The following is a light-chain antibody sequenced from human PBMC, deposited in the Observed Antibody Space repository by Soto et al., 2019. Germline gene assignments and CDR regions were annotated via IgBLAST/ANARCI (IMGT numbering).Light chain of an antibody. CDR3: QQYGDSPPT. CDR2: VTY. V-gene: IGKV3-20*01. J-gene: IGKJ1*01. Sequence: EIVLTQSPGTLSLSPGESATLSCRASQSVSSNYLAWYRRNPGQPPSLLLYVTYTRATDIPRRFSGSGSGTDYTLTITRLEPDDFAVYLCQQYGDSPPTFGQGTKMEVK. CDR1: QSVSSNY.